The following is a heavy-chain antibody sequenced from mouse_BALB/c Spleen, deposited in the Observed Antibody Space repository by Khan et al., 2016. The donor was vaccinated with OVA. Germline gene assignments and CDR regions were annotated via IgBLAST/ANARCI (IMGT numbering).Heavy chain of an antibody. D-gene: IGHD2-10*01. CDR2: IWSDGST. CDR3: ARHTYYHYYIMDY. J-gene: IGHJ4*01. V-gene: IGHV2-6-1*01. CDR1: GFSLTNYG. Sequence: QVRLQQSGPGLVAPSQSLSITCTISGFSLTNYGVHWVRQPPGKGLEWLVVIWSDGSTTYNSALKSRLSISKDNSKSQVFLKMNSLQTDATAIYDCARHTYYHYYIMDYWGRGTSVTVSS.